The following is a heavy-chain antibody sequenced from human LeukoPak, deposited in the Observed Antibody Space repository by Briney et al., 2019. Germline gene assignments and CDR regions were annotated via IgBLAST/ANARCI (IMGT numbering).Heavy chain of an antibody. CDR1: GSIFTSYW. D-gene: IGHD3-10*01. V-gene: IGHV5-51*01. J-gene: IGHJ4*02. CDR3: ARRDGSQEVFDY. CDR2: IYPGDSDT. Sequence: KPGASLQISCQGSGSIFTSYWIGWVRQLPGKGVEWMGIIYPGDSDTRNSPSCQGQVTISEDKASSTAYLQWSSLKASDTAMYYCARRDGSQEVFDYWGQGTLVTVSS.